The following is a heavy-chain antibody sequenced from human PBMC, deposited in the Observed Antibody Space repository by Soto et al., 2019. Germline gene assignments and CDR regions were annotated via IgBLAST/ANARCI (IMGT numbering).Heavy chain of an antibody. CDR2: IIPIFGTA. V-gene: IGHV1-69*12. CDR1: GGTFSSYA. Sequence: QVQLVQSGAEVKKPGSSVKVSCKASGGTFSSYAISWVRQAPGQGLEWMGGIIPIFGTANYAQKFQGRVTITADESTSTAYRELSSLRSEDTAVYYCARPMGDYYDSSGYYSPFDYWGQGTLVTVSS. J-gene: IGHJ4*02. D-gene: IGHD3-22*01. CDR3: ARPMGDYYDSSGYYSPFDY.